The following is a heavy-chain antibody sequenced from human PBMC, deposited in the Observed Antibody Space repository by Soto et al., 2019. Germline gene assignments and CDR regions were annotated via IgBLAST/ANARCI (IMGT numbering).Heavy chain of an antibody. CDR3: ARDLSDY. CDR1: GFTFKNSG. CDR2: VYYDGSNQ. J-gene: IGHJ4*02. V-gene: IGHV3-33*01. Sequence: QVQLVESGGGVVQPGTSLRLSCAASGFTFKNSGMHWVRQAPGKGLEWVAIVYYDGSNQYYADSVKGRFTISRDNSKNTLYLQMNSLRVDDTAMYYCARDLSDYWGQGTLVTVSS.